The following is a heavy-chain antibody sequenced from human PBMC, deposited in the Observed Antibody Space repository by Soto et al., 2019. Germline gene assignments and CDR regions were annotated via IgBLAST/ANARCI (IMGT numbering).Heavy chain of an antibody. J-gene: IGHJ4*02. CDR1: GYTFNRYF. Sequence: ASGQVSCNASGYTFNRYFMHWERQAPGQGLEWMGMINPGGGITRYGQRFKGRLTMTRDTATSTVYMELSSLRSEDTAVYYCAKTRRGWSYTDSVIHFWGQGTLVTVSS. CDR3: AKTRRGWSYTDSVIHF. CDR2: INPGGGIT. V-gene: IGHV1-46*02. D-gene: IGHD1-26*01.